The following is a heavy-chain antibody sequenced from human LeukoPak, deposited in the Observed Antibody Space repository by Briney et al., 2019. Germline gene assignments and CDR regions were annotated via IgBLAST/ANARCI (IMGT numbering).Heavy chain of an antibody. CDR3: ARKGPEHLPTYFDH. D-gene: IGHD2-21*01. CDR2: LDYSGST. J-gene: IGHJ4*02. V-gene: IGHV4-39*02. CDR1: GDSSTNSLYY. Sequence: SETLSLTCTVSGDSSTNSLYYWGWVRQPPGKGLEWIGTLDYSGSTNYNPSLSGRVAISLDKSRNHFTLMVTAVTAADTAFYYCARKGPEHLPTYFDHWGRGILVTVSS.